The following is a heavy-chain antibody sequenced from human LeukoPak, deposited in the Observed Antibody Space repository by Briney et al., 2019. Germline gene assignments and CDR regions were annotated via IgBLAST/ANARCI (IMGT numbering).Heavy chain of an antibody. Sequence: SCKASGGTFSSYAMSWVRQAPGKGLEWVSIISDSGDSTYYADSVKGRFTISRDNSKNTLYMQMNSLRTEDTALYYCAKGAGGVCGDNNCYSRVFDYWGQGTLVTVSS. CDR1: GGTFSSYA. D-gene: IGHD2-15*01. CDR3: AKGAGGVCGDNNCYSRVFDY. V-gene: IGHV3-23*01. CDR2: ISDSGDST. J-gene: IGHJ4*02.